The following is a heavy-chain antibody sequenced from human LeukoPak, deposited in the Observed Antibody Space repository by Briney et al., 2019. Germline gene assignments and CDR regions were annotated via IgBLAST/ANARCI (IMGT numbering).Heavy chain of an antibody. D-gene: IGHD2/OR15-2a*01. CDR3: ARRRVIDY. Sequence: PGGSLRLSCAASGFSFSNYDVHWVRQAPGKGLEWVAYIRNDATYQSYADSVKGRFSISRDNSKNTLFLQMNSLRPDDTAVYYCARRRVIDYWGQGTLVTVSS. V-gene: IGHV3-30*02. CDR1: GFSFSNYD. CDR2: IRNDATYQ. J-gene: IGHJ4*02.